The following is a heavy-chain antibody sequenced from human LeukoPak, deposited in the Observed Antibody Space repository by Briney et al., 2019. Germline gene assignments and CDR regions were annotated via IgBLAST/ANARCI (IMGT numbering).Heavy chain of an antibody. Sequence: PGGSLRLSCAASGLTFSNYAMSWVRQAPGKGLEWVSGISGSGGSTYYADSVGRFSISRDNSNNTLYLQLTSLRADDTAVYYCAKEGRGIGAATMDYWGQGTLVTVSS. V-gene: IGHV3-23*01. CDR2: ISGSGGST. J-gene: IGHJ4*02. CDR3: AKEGRGIGAATMDY. CDR1: GLTFSNYA. D-gene: IGHD2-15*01.